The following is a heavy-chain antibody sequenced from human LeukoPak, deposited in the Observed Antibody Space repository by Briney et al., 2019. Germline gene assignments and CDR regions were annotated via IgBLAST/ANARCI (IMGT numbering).Heavy chain of an antibody. Sequence: GGSLRPSCAASGITFSRYAMSWVRQAPGKGLEWVSAISGSGGSTFYADSVKGRFTISRDNSKNTLHLQMNSLRAEDTAVYYCAKDGSNYAGDYFDYWGQGTLVTVSS. D-gene: IGHD4-11*01. J-gene: IGHJ4*02. V-gene: IGHV3-23*01. CDR3: AKDGSNYAGDYFDY. CDR1: GITFSRYA. CDR2: ISGSGGST.